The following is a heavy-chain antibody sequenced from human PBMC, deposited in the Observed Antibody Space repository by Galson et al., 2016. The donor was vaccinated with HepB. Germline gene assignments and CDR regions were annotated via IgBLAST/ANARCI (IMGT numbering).Heavy chain of an antibody. J-gene: IGHJ4*02. Sequence: SLRLSCAVSGFTFNDYWMHWVRQAPGKGLVWVARINRDGSSTNYADSVKGRFTISRDNAKDTVFLQMNSLSGGDMALYYCAGGGNSHSFDLWGQGTLVTVSS. CDR3: AGGGNSHSFDL. V-gene: IGHV3-74*01. D-gene: IGHD3-16*01. CDR2: INRDGSST. CDR1: GFTFNDYW.